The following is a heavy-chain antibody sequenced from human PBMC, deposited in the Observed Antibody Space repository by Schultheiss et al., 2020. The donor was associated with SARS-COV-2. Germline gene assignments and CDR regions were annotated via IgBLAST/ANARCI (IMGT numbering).Heavy chain of an antibody. Sequence: GSLRLSCTVSGGSISSYYWSWIRQPPGKGLEWIGYIYYSGSTNYNPSLKSRVTISVDTSKNQFSLKLSSVTAADTAVYYCARQAPPHYSYYMDVWGKGTTVTVSS. CDR1: GGSISSYY. CDR2: IYYSGST. CDR3: ARQAPPHYSYYMDV. V-gene: IGHV4-59*08. J-gene: IGHJ6*03.